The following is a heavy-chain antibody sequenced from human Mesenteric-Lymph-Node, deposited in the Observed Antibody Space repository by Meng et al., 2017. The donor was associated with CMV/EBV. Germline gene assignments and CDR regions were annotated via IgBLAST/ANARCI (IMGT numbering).Heavy chain of an antibody. Sequence: GESLKISCAASGFTFSSYSMNWVRQAPGKGLEWVSSISSSSSYIYYADSVRGRFTISRDDARNSLYLQMSSLRADDTAVYYCARGGYYGSGSYFDYWGQGTLVTVSS. V-gene: IGHV3-21*01. D-gene: IGHD3-10*01. J-gene: IGHJ4*02. CDR3: ARGGYYGSGSYFDY. CDR1: GFTFSSYS. CDR2: ISSSSSYI.